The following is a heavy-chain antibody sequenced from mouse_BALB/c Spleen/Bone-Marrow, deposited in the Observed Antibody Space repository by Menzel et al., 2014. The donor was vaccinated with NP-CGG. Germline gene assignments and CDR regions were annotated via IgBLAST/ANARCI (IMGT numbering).Heavy chain of an antibody. CDR2: INPGSGGT. CDR3: ARSRTGFAY. Sequence: VQLQESGAELVRPGTSVKVSCKASGYAFTNYLIEWVKQRPGQGLEWIGVINPGSGGTNYNEKFKGKATLTADKSSSTAYMQLSSLTSDDSAVYFCARSRTGFAYWGQGTLVTASA. J-gene: IGHJ3*01. CDR1: GYAFTNYL. V-gene: IGHV1-54*03.